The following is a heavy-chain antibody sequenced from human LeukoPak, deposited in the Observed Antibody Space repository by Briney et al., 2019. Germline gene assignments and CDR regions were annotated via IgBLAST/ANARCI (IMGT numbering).Heavy chain of an antibody. Sequence: PGGSLRLSCAASGFIVSSNYMSWVRQAPGKGLEWVSAISGSGGSTYYADSVKGRFTISRDNSKNTLYLQMNSLRAEDTAVYYCAKDDFLWFGELLRYYYYGMDVWGQGTTVTVSS. CDR3: AKDDFLWFGELLRYYYYGMDV. J-gene: IGHJ6*02. D-gene: IGHD3-10*01. V-gene: IGHV3-23*01. CDR1: GFIVSSNY. CDR2: ISGSGGST.